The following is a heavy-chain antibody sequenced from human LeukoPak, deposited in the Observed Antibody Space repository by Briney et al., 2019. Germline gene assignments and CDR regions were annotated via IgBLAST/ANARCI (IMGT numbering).Heavy chain of an antibody. CDR1: GGTFSSYA. J-gene: IGHJ3*02. V-gene: IGHV1-69*01. CDR2: IVPIFGRA. D-gene: IGHD5-24*01. Sequence: SVKVSCKASGGTFSSYAISWVRQAPGQGLEWMGGIVPIFGRANYGQKFTGKVRMTAYESKGTVHMERSSLRCKDTTVCYCARDSAKMATCFFDAFDIWGQGTMVTVSS. CDR3: ARDSAKMATCFFDAFDI.